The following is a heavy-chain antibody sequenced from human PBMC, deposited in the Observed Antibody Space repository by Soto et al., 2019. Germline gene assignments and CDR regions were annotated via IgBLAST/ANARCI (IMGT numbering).Heavy chain of an antibody. D-gene: IGHD3-22*01. V-gene: IGHV4-59*01. CDR3: GRRDTSGYYFY. J-gene: IGHJ4*02. CDR1: GGSISSYY. Sequence: SETLSLTCTVSGGSISSYYWSWIRQPPGKGLEWIGYVYYSGYTNYNPSLKSRVTISVDTSKNQFSLNLSSVTAADTAVYYCGRRDTSGYYFYWGQGTLVTVSS. CDR2: VYYSGYT.